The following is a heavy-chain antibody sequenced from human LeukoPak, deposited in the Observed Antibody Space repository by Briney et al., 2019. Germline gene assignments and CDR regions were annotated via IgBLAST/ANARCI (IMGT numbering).Heavy chain of an antibody. CDR1: GGSISSSSYY. Sequence: SETLSLTCTVSGGSISSSSYYWGWIRQPPGKGLEWIGYIYYSGSTNYNLSLKSRVTISVDTSKNQFSLKLSSVTAADAAVYYCARGYCSSTSCPSFDYWGQGTLVTVSS. CDR3: ARGYCSSTSCPSFDY. D-gene: IGHD2-2*01. V-gene: IGHV4-61*05. J-gene: IGHJ4*02. CDR2: IYYSGST.